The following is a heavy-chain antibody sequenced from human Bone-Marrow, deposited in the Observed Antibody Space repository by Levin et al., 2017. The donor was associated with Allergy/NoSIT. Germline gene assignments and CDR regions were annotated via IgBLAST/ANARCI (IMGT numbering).Heavy chain of an antibody. CDR1: GFTFSSYS. D-gene: IGHD1-14*01. J-gene: IGHJ3*02. CDR2: ISSSSSTI. CDR3: ARVNRLDAFDI. Sequence: GGSLRLSCAASGFTFSSYSMNWVRQAPGKGLEWVSYISSSSSTIYYADSVKGRFTISRDNAKNSLYLQMNSLRAEDTAVYYCARVNRLDAFDIWGQGTMVTVSS. V-gene: IGHV3-48*04.